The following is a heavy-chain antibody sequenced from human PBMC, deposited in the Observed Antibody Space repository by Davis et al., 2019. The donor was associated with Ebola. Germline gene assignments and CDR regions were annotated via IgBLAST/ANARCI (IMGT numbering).Heavy chain of an antibody. V-gene: IGHV3-48*02. D-gene: IGHD3-22*01. CDR3: ARDYESSGYFPDY. J-gene: IGHJ4*02. CDR1: GFTFSSYS. CDR2: ISSSSTTI. Sequence: PGGSLRLSCVASGFTFSSYSMNWVRQAPGKGLEWVSYISSSSTTIYYADSVKGRFTIFRDNAKISLYLQMNSLRDEDTAVYYCARDYESSGYFPDYWGQGTLVTVSS.